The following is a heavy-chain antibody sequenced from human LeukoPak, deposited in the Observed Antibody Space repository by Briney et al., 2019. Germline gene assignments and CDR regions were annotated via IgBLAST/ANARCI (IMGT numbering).Heavy chain of an antibody. CDR1: GGSISSSSYY. D-gene: IGHD3-22*01. J-gene: IGHJ4*02. Sequence: SETLSLTCTVSGGSISSSSYYWGWIRQPPGKGLEWIGSIYYSGSTYYNPSLKSRVTISVDTSKNQFSLKLSSVTAADTAVYYCARIATMIILWGQGTLVTVSS. CDR3: ARIATMIIL. CDR2: IYYSGST. V-gene: IGHV4-39*07.